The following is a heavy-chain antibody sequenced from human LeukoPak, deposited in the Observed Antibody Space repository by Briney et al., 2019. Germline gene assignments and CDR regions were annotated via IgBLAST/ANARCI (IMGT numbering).Heavy chain of an antibody. V-gene: IGHV1-58*02. CDR2: IVVGSGNT. D-gene: IGHD2/OR15-2a*01. CDR3: AADVIYESD. CDR1: GFTLSNSA. Sequence: ASVKVSCKASGFTLSNSAMQWVRQARGQRLEWIGWIVVGSGNTNYAQKFQERVTITRDMSTSTAYMELSSLRSEDTAVYYCAADVIYESDWGQGTLVTVSS. J-gene: IGHJ4*02.